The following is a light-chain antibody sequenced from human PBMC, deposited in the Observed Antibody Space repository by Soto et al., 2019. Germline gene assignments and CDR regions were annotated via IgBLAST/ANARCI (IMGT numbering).Light chain of an antibody. J-gene: IGKJ2*01. Sequence: DIQMTQSPSTLSASVGDRVTITCRASQNIRSWLAWYQQKPGKAPKLLIYKASNLQSGVPSRFSGSGSGTEFILTISSLQPDDFATYYGQQYNSHSRYTFGQGTKLEI. CDR2: KAS. V-gene: IGKV1-5*03. CDR1: QNIRSW. CDR3: QQYNSHSRYT.